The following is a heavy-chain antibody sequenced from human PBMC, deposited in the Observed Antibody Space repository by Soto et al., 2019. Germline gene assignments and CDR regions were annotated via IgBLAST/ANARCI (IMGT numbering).Heavy chain of an antibody. CDR2: VSAGGDMT. V-gene: IGHV3-23*01. J-gene: IGHJ6*02. CDR1: GFTFSSYA. D-gene: IGHD3-10*01. CDR3: ARGDRGGSGTPASYYYSGLDV. Sequence: DVQLLESGGDLVQPGGSLRLSCAASGFTFSSYAMSWVRQAPGKGLEWVSSVSAGGDMTYYSDSVKGRFTISRDNSNNALFLQMNSRRAEDTALYYCARGDRGGSGTPASYYYSGLDVWGQGTTVTGSS.